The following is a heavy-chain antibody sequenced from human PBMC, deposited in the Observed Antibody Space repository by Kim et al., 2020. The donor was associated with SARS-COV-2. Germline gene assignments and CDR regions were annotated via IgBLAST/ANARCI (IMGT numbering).Heavy chain of an antibody. D-gene: IGHD3-3*01. CDR1: GGSIYSGDYY. CDR3: ARDGEGFWRGGTCSHYDY. J-gene: IGHJ4*02. CDR2: IFRSGSA. Sequence: SETLSLTCTVSGGSIYSGDYYWSWIRQPPGKGLEWIGHIFRSGSAHYNPSLKSRVVISMDTSTNQFSLTMNSVTAADTAVYYCARDGEGFWRGGTCSHYDYWGQGILVTVSS. V-gene: IGHV4-30-4*01.